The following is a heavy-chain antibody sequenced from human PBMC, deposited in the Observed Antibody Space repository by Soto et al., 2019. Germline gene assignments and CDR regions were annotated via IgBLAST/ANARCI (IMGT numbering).Heavy chain of an antibody. D-gene: IGHD3-9*01. Sequence: QVQLVESGGGVVQAGRSLRLSCAASGFTLSSYGMHWVRQAPGKGLEWVVVIWYDGSNKYYADSVKGRFTISRDNSKNTLYLQMNSLRAEDTAVYYCARDRGQNDILTGYPDWGQGTLVTVPS. CDR2: IWYDGSNK. V-gene: IGHV3-33*01. CDR3: ARDRGQNDILTGYPD. CDR1: GFTLSSYG. J-gene: IGHJ4*02.